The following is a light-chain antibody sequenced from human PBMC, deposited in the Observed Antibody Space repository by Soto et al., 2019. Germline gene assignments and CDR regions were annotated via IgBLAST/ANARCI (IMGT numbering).Light chain of an antibody. J-gene: IGKJ1*01. CDR2: DAS. V-gene: IGKV3-20*01. Sequence: EIVLTQSPGTLSLSPGERATFSCRASQSVSSSYLAWYQQKPGQAPRLLIYDASRRATGIPDRFSGSGSGTDFTLTISRLEPEDFAVYYCQQYGSSGTFGQGTNVDIK. CDR3: QQYGSSGT. CDR1: QSVSSSY.